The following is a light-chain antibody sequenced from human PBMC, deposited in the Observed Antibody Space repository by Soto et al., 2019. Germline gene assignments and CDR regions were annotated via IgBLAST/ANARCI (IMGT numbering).Light chain of an antibody. CDR1: PSVSRD. J-gene: IGKJ5*01. V-gene: IGKV3D-15*01. Sequence: IVLTQSPATLSLSPGERATLSXRASPSVSRDLGWYQQKPGXATRTXXXGQXTRATGIPARFIGSGSGKEFTLTISSLQSEDFAVYYCQQYNKWPTRTFGQGTRLEIK. CDR2: GQX. CDR3: QQYNKWPTRT.